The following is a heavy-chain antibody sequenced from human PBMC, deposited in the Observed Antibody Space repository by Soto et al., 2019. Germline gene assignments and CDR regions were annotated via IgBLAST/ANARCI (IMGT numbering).Heavy chain of an antibody. Sequence: SETLSLTCTASGFSINSSTFHWGWIRQPPGKGLECIGSIYYSGSTYYNPSLKSRVTISVDTSKNQFSLKLSSVTAADTAVYYCARHLSSSGYSAYEYWGQG. V-gene: IGHV4-39*01. CDR1: GFSINSSTFH. D-gene: IGHD3-22*01. CDR2: IYYSGST. CDR3: ARHLSSSGYSAYEY. J-gene: IGHJ4*02.